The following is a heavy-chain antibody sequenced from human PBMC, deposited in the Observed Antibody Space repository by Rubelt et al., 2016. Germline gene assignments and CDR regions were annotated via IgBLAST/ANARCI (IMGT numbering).Heavy chain of an antibody. V-gene: IGHV3-21*02. J-gene: IGHJ5*02. CDR2: ITSRNTYI. CDR3: ARELGATLPCYWLDP. Sequence: EVRLMESGGGLVQPGGSLRVSCIGSGFIFSSDTMNWVRQAPGKGLEWVSSITSRNTYIASADSVKGRFTIYRDNAKNSLYLQMSSLRDEDTAVYHCARELGATLPCYWLDPWGQGTLVTVSS. D-gene: IGHD1-26*01. CDR1: GFIFSSDT.